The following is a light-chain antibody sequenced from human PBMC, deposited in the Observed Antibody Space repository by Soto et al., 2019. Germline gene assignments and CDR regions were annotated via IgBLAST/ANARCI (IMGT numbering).Light chain of an antibody. J-gene: IGLJ3*02. V-gene: IGLV6-57*03. CDR1: SGSIASNY. Sequence: LTQPHSVSESPGKTVTISCTRSSGSIASNYVQWYQQRPGSAPTTVIYEDNQRPSGVPDRFSGSIDSSSNSVSLTISGLKTEDEADYYCQSYDSSNQGVFGGGTKVTVL. CDR3: QSYDSSNQGV. CDR2: EDN.